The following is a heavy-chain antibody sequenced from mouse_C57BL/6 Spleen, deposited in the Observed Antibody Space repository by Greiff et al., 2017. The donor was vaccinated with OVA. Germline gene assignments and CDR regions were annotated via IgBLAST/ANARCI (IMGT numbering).Heavy chain of an antibody. V-gene: IGHV1-82*01. J-gene: IGHJ2*01. D-gene: IGHD1-1*01. CDR1: GYAFSSSW. CDR3: AREEVVAPD. CDR2: IYPGDGDT. Sequence: VKLQESGPELVKPGASVKISCKASGYAFSSSWMNWVKQRPGKGLEWIGRIYPGDGDTNYNGKFKGKATLTADKSSSTAYMQLSSLTSEDSAVYFCAREEVVAPDWGQGTTLTVSS.